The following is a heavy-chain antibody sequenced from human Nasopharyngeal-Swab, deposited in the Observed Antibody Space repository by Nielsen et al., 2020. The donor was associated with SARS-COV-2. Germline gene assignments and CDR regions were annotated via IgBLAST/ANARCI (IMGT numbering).Heavy chain of an antibody. CDR1: GFTFSNYR. CDR2: IKQDGSEK. Sequence: GESLKISCAASGFTFSNYRMNWVRQAPRKGLEWVAKIKQDGSEKYYVDSVKGRFTISRDNAKNSLYLQMDSLRAEDTAVYYCATAGGWYFDYWGQGTLVTVSS. CDR3: ATAGGWYFDY. D-gene: IGHD6-19*01. V-gene: IGHV3-7*03. J-gene: IGHJ4*02.